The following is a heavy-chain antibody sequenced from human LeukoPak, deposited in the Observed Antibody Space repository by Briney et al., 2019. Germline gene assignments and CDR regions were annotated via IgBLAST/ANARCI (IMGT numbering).Heavy chain of an antibody. D-gene: IGHD4-23*01. V-gene: IGHV3-21*04. J-gene: IGHJ4*02. CDR1: GFTFSAYS. Sequence: GGSLRLSCAASGFTFSAYSMNWVRQAPGQGLEWVSSITSSSSSTYYADSVKGRFTISRDNSKNTLYLQMNSLRAEDTAVYYCASETHYWGQGTLVTVSS. CDR3: ASETHY. CDR2: ITSSSSST.